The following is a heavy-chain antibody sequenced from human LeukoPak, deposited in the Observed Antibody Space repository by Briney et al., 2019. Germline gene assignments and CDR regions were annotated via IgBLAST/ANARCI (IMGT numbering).Heavy chain of an antibody. CDR3: ARDGGVNYHSAPL. J-gene: IGHJ4*02. V-gene: IGHV3-48*02. CDR2: ISSYSGII. CDR1: GFTFSTYN. Sequence: GGSLRLSCAASGFTFSTYNMNWVRQAPGKGLEWVSYISSYSGIIYYADSVKGLFISSRDNAKKSLYLQMNSLRDEDTAVYYWARDGGVNYHSAPLGGKGTLAPVSS. D-gene: IGHD3-16*01.